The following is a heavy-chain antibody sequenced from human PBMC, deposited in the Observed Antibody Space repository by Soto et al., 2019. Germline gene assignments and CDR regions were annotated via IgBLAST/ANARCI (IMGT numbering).Heavy chain of an antibody. D-gene: IGHD6-19*01. J-gene: IGHJ3*02. CDR1: GFNFKKFA. CDR2: ISCCGGST. Sequence: EVQLLESGGGVVQPGGSLRLSCVASGFNFKKFAMAWVRQAPGEGLEWVSGISCCGGSTSYADSVKGRFSIARDDSKNTLSLQMNSLRVEDTATYFCARSSGWYEADAFDMWGQGTMVTVSA. V-gene: IGHV3-23*01. CDR3: ARSSGWYEADAFDM.